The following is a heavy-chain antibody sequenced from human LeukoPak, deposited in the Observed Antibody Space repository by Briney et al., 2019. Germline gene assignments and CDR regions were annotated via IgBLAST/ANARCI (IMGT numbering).Heavy chain of an antibody. V-gene: IGHV3-66*02. Sequence: PGGSLRLSCAASGFTVSSNYMSWVRQTPGKGLEWVSVIYSGGSTYYADSVKGRFTISRDNSKNTLYLQMNSLRAEDTAVYYCARSSGYDFGIDYWGQGTLVTVSS. CDR2: IYSGGST. J-gene: IGHJ4*02. CDR1: GFTVSSNY. D-gene: IGHD5-12*01. CDR3: ARSSGYDFGIDY.